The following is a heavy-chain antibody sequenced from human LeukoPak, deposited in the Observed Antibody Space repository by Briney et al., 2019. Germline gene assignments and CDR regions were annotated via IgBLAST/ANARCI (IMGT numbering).Heavy chain of an antibody. V-gene: IGHV3-64D*06. D-gene: IGHD6-6*01. CDR1: GFTFSSYA. CDR3: VKVHEQSSSTLLAASWYYGMDV. Sequence: PGGSLRLSCSASGFTFSSYAMHWVRQAPGKGLEYVSAISSNGGSTYYADSVKGRFTISRDNSKNTLYLQMSSLRAEDTAVYYCVKVHEQSSSTLLAASWYYGMDVWGQGTTVTVSS. CDR2: ISSNGGST. J-gene: IGHJ6*02.